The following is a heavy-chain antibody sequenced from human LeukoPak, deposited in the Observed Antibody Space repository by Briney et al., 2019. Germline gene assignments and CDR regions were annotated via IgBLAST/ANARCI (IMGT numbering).Heavy chain of an antibody. Sequence: GRSLRLSCAASGFTFDDYAMHWVRQAPGKGLEWVSGISWNSGSIGYADSVKGRFTISRDNAKNSLYLQMNSLRAEDTAVYYCASSSIAAATGRAFDIWGQGTMVTVSS. J-gene: IGHJ3*02. CDR2: ISWNSGSI. CDR1: GFTFDDYA. CDR3: ASSSIAAATGRAFDI. D-gene: IGHD6-13*01. V-gene: IGHV3-9*01.